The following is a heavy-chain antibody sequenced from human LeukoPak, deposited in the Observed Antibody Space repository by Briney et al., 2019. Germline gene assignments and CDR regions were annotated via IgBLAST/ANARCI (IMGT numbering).Heavy chain of an antibody. CDR2: IYYSGST. D-gene: IGHD2-15*01. CDR1: GGSISNYY. CDR3: ARHTAVALRSGYYNNMDV. V-gene: IGHV4-59*08. J-gene: IGHJ6*02. Sequence: PSETLSLACSVSGGSISNYYWSWIRQPPGKGLEWIGYIYYSGSTDYKPSLNSRVSMSVDTSKNQYSLRLSSLTAADTAVYYCARHTAVALRSGYYNNMDVWGQGTSVTVSS.